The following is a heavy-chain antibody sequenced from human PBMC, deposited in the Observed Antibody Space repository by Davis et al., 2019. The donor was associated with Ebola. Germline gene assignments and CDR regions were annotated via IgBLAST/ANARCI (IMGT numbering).Heavy chain of an antibody. D-gene: IGHD2-15*01. CDR1: GFTVSSNY. CDR3: ARLGDRYCSGGSCYPHYFDY. V-gene: IGHV3-53*01. Sequence: GESLKISCAASGFTVSSNYMSWVRQAPGKGLDWVSVIYSGGGTYYADSVKGRFTISRDNSKNTLYLQMNSLRAEDTAVYYCARLGDRYCSGGSCYPHYFDYWGQGTLVTVSS. J-gene: IGHJ4*02. CDR2: IYSGGGT.